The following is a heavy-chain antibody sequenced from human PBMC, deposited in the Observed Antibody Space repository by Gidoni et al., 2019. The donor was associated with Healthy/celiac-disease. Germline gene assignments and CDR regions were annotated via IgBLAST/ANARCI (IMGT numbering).Heavy chain of an antibody. CDR1: GGTFSSYA. J-gene: IGHJ6*02. D-gene: IGHD3-22*01. V-gene: IGHV1-69*01. Sequence: QVQLVQSGAEVKKPGSSVKVSCKASGGTFSSYAISWVRQAPGQGLEWMGGIIPIFGTANYAQKFQGRVTITADESTSTAYMELSSLRSEDTAVYYCASPRRYDSSGYRTHYYYYGMDVWGQGTTVTVSS. CDR2: IIPIFGTA. CDR3: ASPRRYDSSGYRTHYYYYGMDV.